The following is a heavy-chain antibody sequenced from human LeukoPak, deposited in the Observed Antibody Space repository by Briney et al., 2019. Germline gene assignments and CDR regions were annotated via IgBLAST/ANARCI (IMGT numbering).Heavy chain of an antibody. CDR2: TSGSSGNT. V-gene: IGHV3-23*01. J-gene: IGHJ4*02. Sequence: PGGSLRLSCAASGFTFSSYAMNWVRQAPGKGLEWVSTTSGSSGNTYYADSVKGRFTFSRDNSKNTLYLQMNSLKAEDTAVYYCAREGNYAFDYWGQGTLVTVSS. CDR3: AREGNYAFDY. CDR1: GFTFSSYA. D-gene: IGHD3-16*01.